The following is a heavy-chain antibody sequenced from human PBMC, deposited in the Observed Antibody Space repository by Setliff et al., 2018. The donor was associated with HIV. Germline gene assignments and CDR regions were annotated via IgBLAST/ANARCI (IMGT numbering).Heavy chain of an antibody. CDR3: ASQEWLPHMLSKGAFDI. J-gene: IGHJ3*02. Sequence: ASVKVSCKASGGTFSSYAISWVRQAPGQGLEWMGGIIPIFGTANYAQKFQGRVTINTDESTSTAYMELSSLRSEDTAVYYCASQEWLPHMLSKGAFDIWGQGTMVTVSS. CDR1: GGTFSSYA. CDR2: IIPIFGTA. V-gene: IGHV1-69*05. D-gene: IGHD2-8*01.